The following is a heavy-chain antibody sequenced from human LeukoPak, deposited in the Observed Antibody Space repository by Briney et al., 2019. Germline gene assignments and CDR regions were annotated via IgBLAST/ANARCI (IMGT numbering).Heavy chain of an antibody. CDR3: ARCGAGIVVVPAAIFGETYDKYNWFDP. V-gene: IGHV1-18*01. CDR2: ISAYIGNT. Sequence: GASVKVSCKASGYTFTSYGISWVRQAPGQGLEWMGWISAYIGNTNYAQKLQGRVTMTTDTSTSTAYMELRSLRSDDTAVYYCARCGAGIVVVPAAIFGETYDKYNWFDPWGQGTLVTVSS. J-gene: IGHJ5*02. CDR1: GYTFTSYG. D-gene: IGHD2-2*02.